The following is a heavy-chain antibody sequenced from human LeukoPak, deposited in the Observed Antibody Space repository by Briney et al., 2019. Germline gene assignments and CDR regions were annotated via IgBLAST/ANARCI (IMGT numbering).Heavy chain of an antibody. CDR1: GSTFSDFY. V-gene: IGHV3-11*01. D-gene: IGHD6-19*01. CDR3: ARGGWAYYFDY. Sequence: GGSLRLSCAASGSTFSDFYMSWIRQAPGRGLGWVSYIRGTGTTIYYADSVKGRFTISRDNAKNSLYLEMNSLRAEDTAVYYCARGGWAYYFDYWGQGILVTVSS. J-gene: IGHJ4*02. CDR2: IRGTGTTI.